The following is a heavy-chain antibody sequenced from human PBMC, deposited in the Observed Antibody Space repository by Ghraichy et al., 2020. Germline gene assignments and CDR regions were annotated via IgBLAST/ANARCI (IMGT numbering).Heavy chain of an antibody. Sequence: SETLSLTCTVSGGSISSSSYYWGWIRQPPGKGLEWIGSIYYSGSTYYNPSLKSRVTISVDTSKNQFSLKLSSVTAADTAVYYCARLGYYGSGSYPLFDYWGQGTLVTVSS. CDR2: IYYSGST. J-gene: IGHJ4*02. CDR1: GGSISSSSYY. CDR3: ARLGYYGSGSYPLFDY. V-gene: IGHV4-39*01. D-gene: IGHD3-10*01.